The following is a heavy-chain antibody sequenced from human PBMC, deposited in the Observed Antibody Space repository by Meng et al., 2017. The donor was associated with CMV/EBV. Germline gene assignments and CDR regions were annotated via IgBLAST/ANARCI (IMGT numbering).Heavy chain of an antibody. Sequence: GGSLRLSCAASGFTFSSYSMNWVRQAPGKGLEWVSSITSSSSYIYYADSVKGRFTISRDNAKNSLYLQMNSLRAEDTALYYCARYLGGDPYYYGMDVWGQGTTVTVSS. CDR1: GFTFSSYS. CDR2: ITSSSSYI. J-gene: IGHJ6*02. D-gene: IGHD3-16*01. CDR3: ARYLGGDPYYYGMDV. V-gene: IGHV3-21*04.